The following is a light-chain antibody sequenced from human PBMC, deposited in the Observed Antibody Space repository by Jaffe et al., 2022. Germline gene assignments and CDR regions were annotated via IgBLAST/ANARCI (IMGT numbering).Light chain of an antibody. CDR2: DVS. CDR1: SSDVGGYNY. V-gene: IGLV2-11*01. Sequence: QSALTQPRSVSGSPEQSVTISCTGTSSDVGGYNYVSWYQQNPGKAPKLMIYDVSKRPSGVPDRFSGSKSGNTASLTISGLQSEDEADYYCCSYAGSYTLLFGGGTKLTVL. CDR3: CSYAGSYTLL. J-gene: IGLJ2*01.